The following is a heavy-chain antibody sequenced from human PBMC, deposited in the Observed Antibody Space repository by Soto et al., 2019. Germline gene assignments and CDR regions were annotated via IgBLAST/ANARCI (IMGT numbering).Heavy chain of an antibody. D-gene: IGHD4-17*01. CDR1: GFSFSTYY. V-gene: IGHV3-74*01. CDR3: AATYGSNKHFLV. CDR2: IHSDGRTT. Sequence: EVQLVESGGAVVQPGESLRLSCAASGFSFSTYYLHWVRQGPGKGLVWVSSIHSDGRTTIYADSVRGRFTISRDNTKNTLYLQMNSLRAEDTAVYYCAATYGSNKHFLVWGQGTLVTVST. J-gene: IGHJ4*02.